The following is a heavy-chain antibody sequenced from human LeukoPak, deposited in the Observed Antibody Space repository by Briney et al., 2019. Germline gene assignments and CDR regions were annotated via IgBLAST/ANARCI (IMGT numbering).Heavy chain of an antibody. D-gene: IGHD1-14*01. CDR3: ARAAPEGPNRNWFDP. Sequence: PSQTLSLTCTVSGGSISSGSYYWSWIRQPAGKGLEWIGRIYTSGSTNYNPSLKSRVTISVDTSKNQFSLKLSSVTAADTAVYYCARAAPEGPNRNWFDPWGQGTLVTVSS. CDR1: GGSISSGSYY. CDR2: IYTSGST. V-gene: IGHV4-61*02. J-gene: IGHJ5*02.